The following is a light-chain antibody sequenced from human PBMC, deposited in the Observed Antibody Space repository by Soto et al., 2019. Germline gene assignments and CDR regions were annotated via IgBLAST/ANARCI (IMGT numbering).Light chain of an antibody. V-gene: IGKV3-20*01. CDR2: GAS. Sequence: EIVLTQFPGTLSLSPGERATLSCRASQSVSSTYLAWYQQKPGQAPRLLIYGASSRATGIPDRFSGSGSGTDFSLTISRLEPEDFAVYYCQQYGSSPPTITFGQGTRLEIK. J-gene: IGKJ5*01. CDR3: QQYGSSPPTIT. CDR1: QSVSSTY.